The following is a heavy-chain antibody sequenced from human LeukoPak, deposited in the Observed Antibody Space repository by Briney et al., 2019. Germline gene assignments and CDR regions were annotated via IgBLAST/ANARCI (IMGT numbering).Heavy chain of an antibody. CDR3: AKDTWRYGTTVTKGYFDY. J-gene: IGHJ4*02. CDR1: GFTFSSYA. V-gene: IGHV3-23*01. CDR2: ISGSGGST. D-gene: IGHD4-17*01. Sequence: GGSLRLSCAASGFTFSSYAMSWVRQAPGKGLEWVSAISGSGGSTYYADSVKGRFTIPRDNAKNSLYLQMNSLRAEDTALYYCAKDTWRYGTTVTKGYFDYWGQGTLVTVSS.